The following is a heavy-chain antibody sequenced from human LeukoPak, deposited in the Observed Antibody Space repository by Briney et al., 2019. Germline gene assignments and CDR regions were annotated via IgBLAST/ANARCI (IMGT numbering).Heavy chain of an antibody. J-gene: IGHJ5*02. V-gene: IGHV3-21*01. Sequence: PGGSLRLSRAASGFTFSSYSMNWVRQAPGKGLEWVSSISSSSSYIYYADSVKGRFTISRDNAKNSLYLQMNSLRAEDTAVYYCARDASEYSSSPNWFDPWGQGTLVTVSS. CDR1: GFTFSSYS. CDR3: ARDASEYSSSPNWFDP. CDR2: ISSSSSYI. D-gene: IGHD6-6*01.